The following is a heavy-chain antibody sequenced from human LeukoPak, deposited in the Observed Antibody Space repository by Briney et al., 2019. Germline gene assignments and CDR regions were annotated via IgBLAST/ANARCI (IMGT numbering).Heavy chain of an antibody. J-gene: IGHJ4*02. Sequence: ASVKVSCKVSGYTLTELSMHWVRQAPGKGLEWMGGFDPEDGETIYALKFQGRVTMTEDTSTDTAYMGLSSLRSEDTAVYYCATGGLAAAGLRGTIDYWGQGTLVTVSS. D-gene: IGHD6-13*01. V-gene: IGHV1-24*01. CDR2: FDPEDGET. CDR1: GYTLTELS. CDR3: ATGGLAAAGLRGTIDY.